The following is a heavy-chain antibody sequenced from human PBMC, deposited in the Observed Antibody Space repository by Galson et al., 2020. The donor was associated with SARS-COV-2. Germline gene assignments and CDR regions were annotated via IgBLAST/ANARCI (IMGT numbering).Heavy chain of an antibody. D-gene: IGHD4-17*01. CDR1: GFTFSSYG. V-gene: IGHV3-33*01. J-gene: IGHJ6*02. CDR2: IWYDGSNK. CDR3: AADYGDYQNYYYYGMDV. Sequence: GESLKISCAASGFTFSSYGMHWVRQAPGKGLEWEAVIWYDGSNKYYADSVKGRFTISRDNSKNTLYLQMNSLRAEDTAVYYCAADYGDYQNYYYYGMDVWGQGTTVTVSS.